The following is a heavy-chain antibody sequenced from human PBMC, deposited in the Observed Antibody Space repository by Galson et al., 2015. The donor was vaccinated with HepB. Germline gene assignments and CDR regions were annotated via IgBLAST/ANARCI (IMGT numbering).Heavy chain of an antibody. CDR2: IYSGGST. Sequence: SLRLSCAASGFTVSSNYMSWVRQAPGKGLEWVSVIYSGGSTYYADSVKGRFTISRDNSKNTLYLQMNSLRAEDTAVYYCAIGYCSSTSCPNYGSGSYYKNWGQGTLVTVSS. V-gene: IGHV3-53*01. J-gene: IGHJ4*02. D-gene: IGHD2-2*01. CDR3: AIGYCSSTSCPNYGSGSYYKN. CDR1: GFTVSSNY.